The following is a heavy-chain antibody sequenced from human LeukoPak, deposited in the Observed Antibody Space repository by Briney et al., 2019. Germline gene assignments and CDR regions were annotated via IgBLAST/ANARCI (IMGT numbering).Heavy chain of an antibody. Sequence: GQSLKISCKGSGYSFTSYWIGWVRRLPEKGLEWMGIIYPGDSDTRCSPSFQGQVAISADKSISTAYLQWSSLKASDTAMYYCASLAPRDVVVAARGLDYWGQGTLVTVSS. D-gene: IGHD2-15*01. V-gene: IGHV5-51*01. J-gene: IGHJ4*02. CDR1: GYSFTSYW. CDR2: IYPGDSDT. CDR3: ASLAPRDVVVAARGLDY.